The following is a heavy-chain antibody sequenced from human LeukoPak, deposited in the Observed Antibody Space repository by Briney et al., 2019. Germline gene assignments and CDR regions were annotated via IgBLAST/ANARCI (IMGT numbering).Heavy chain of an antibody. CDR3: ARDLGAYGSGSLRDY. J-gene: IGHJ4*02. CDR2: INPNSGGT. D-gene: IGHD3-10*01. V-gene: IGHV1-2*02. Sequence: ASVKVSCKASGYTFTGYYMHWVRQAPGQGLEWMGWINPNSGGTNYAQKFKGRVTMTRDTSITTSYMELSRLRSDDTAVYYCARDLGAYGSGSLRDYWGQGTLVTVSS. CDR1: GYTFTGYY.